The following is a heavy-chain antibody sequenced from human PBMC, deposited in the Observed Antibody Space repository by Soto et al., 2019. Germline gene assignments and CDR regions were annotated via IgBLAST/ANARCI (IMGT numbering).Heavy chain of an antibody. CDR1: GGSISSSSYY. CDR2: IYYSGST. V-gene: IGHV4-39*01. J-gene: IGHJ6*02. CDR3: ARQWRYYDILTGSRYYYYGMDV. D-gene: IGHD3-9*01. Sequence: LSLTCTVSGGSISSSSYYWGWIRQPPGKGLEWIGSIYYSGSTYYNPSLKSRVTISVDTSKNQFSLKLSSVTAADTAVYYCARQWRYYDILTGSRYYYYGMDVWGQGTTVTVSS.